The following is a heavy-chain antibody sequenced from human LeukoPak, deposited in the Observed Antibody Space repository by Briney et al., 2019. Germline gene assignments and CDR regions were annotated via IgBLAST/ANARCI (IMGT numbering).Heavy chain of an antibody. J-gene: IGHJ6*03. V-gene: IGHV1-69*13. Sequence: ASVKVSCKASGGTFSSYAISWVRPTPGQGLEWVVGIIPIFGTADYAQKFQGRVTITADESTSTAYMELSSLRSEDTGVYYCARAQELRYFDWLSPGRYYYYYYMDVWGKGITVTVSS. CDR2: IIPIFGTA. CDR1: GGTFSSYA. CDR3: ARAQELRYFDWLSPGRYYYYYYMDV. D-gene: IGHD3-9*01.